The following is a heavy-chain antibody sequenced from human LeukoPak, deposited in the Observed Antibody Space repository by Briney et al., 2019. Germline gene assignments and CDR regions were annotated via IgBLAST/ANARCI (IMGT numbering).Heavy chain of an antibody. Sequence: SETLSLTCAVYGGSFSGYYWSWIRQPPGKGLEWIGEINHSGSASYHPSLKSRVTISVDTSKNQFSLKLSSVTAADTAVYYCTRGHTGSYVYYYYYGMDVWGQGTTVTVSS. V-gene: IGHV4-34*01. D-gene: IGHD2-8*02. J-gene: IGHJ6*02. CDR1: GGSFSGYY. CDR2: INHSGSA. CDR3: TRGHTGSYVYYYYYGMDV.